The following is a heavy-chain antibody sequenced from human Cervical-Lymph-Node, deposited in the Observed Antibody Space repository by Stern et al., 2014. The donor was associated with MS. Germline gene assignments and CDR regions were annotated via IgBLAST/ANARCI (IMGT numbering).Heavy chain of an antibody. CDR3: ARRIPPSIDH. Sequence: QVQLQQSGAEVKKPGSSVTISCKASGGTFRTYSYTWVRQAPGQGLEWVGGIPPMFGAPNYAQKFQDRVTITADESTTTAYLELTSLRSEDTAVYFCARRIPPSIDHWGQGTLVTVSS. D-gene: IGHD2-2*02. J-gene: IGHJ4*02. CDR1: GGTFRTYS. V-gene: IGHV1-69*01. CDR2: IPPMFGAP.